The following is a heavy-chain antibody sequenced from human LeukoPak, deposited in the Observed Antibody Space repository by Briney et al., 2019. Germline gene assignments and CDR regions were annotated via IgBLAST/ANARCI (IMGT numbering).Heavy chain of an antibody. J-gene: IGHJ4*02. CDR1: GFTFSSYS. CDR2: ISSSSSYI. CDR3: ARGGDYSIRSFDY. D-gene: IGHD4-17*01. V-gene: IGHV3-21*01. Sequence: GRSLRLSCAASGFTFSSYSMNWVRQAPGKGLEWVSSISSSSSYIYYADSVKGRFTISRDNAKNSLYLQMNSLRAEDTAVYYCARGGDYSIRSFDYWGQGTLVTVSS.